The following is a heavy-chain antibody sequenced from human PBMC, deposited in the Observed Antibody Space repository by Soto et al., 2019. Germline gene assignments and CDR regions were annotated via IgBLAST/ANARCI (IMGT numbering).Heavy chain of an antibody. V-gene: IGHV3-11*01. J-gene: IGHJ5*02. CDR1: GFSFSDYY. Sequence: QEQLVESGGGVVKPGGFLRLSCTASGFSFSDYYMSWIRQAPGKGLECIAYISSSGNSIYYADSVKGRFTVSRDNAKNSLYLHMNSLTAEDTAMYYCVRDDDYGGTNNWFDPWGQGTLVTVSS. CDR3: VRDDDYGGTNNWFDP. D-gene: IGHD4-17*01. CDR2: ISSSGNSI.